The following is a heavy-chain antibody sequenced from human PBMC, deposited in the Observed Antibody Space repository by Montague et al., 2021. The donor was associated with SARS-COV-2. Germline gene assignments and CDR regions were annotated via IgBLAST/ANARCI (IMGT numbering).Heavy chain of an antibody. D-gene: IGHD3-10*01. J-gene: IGHJ5*02. CDR1: GGSISSHY. CDR2: INYSGGT. CDR3: ARATSVRGAVNWFDP. V-gene: IGHV4-59*11. Sequence: SETLSLTCAVSGGSISSHYWSFIRQPPGKGLEWIAYINYSGGTNYNPSLKSRVTISVDTSKNHFSLQLRSVTPADTAVYFYARATSVRGAVNWFDPWGQGTLVTVSS.